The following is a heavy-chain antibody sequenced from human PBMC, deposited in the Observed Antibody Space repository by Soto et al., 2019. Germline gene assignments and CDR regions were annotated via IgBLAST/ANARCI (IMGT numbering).Heavy chain of an antibody. Sequence: GGSLRLSCAASGFTFSTYGMHWVRQAPGKGLEWVALIWFNGSNKYYGESVKGRFTISRDNSENTVFLEMNNLRTEDTTVYYCVRAQGRFYGSGSYKGLYVWGKGTTVTVSS. J-gene: IGHJ6*04. V-gene: IGHV3-33*01. CDR1: GFTFSTYG. CDR3: VRAQGRFYGSGSYKGLYV. D-gene: IGHD3-10*01. CDR2: IWFNGSNK.